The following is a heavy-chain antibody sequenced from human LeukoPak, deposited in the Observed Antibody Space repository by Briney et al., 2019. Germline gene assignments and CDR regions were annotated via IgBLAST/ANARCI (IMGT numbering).Heavy chain of an antibody. D-gene: IGHD5-18*01. J-gene: IGHJ3*02. CDR2: IYSGGST. CDR3: ARDHGYGLDI. CDR1: GFTVSSNS. Sequence: GGSLRLSCTVSGFTVSSNSMSWVRQAPGKGLEWVSFIYSGGSTQYSDSVKGRFTISRDNAKNSLYLQMNSLRAEDTAVYYCARDHGYGLDIWGQGTMVTVSS. V-gene: IGHV3-53*01.